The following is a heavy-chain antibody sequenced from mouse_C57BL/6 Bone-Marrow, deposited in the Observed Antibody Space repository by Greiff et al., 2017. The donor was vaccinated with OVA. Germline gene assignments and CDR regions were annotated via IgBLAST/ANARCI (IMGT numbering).Heavy chain of an antibody. CDR2: ISYDGSN. J-gene: IGHJ1*03. Sequence: ESGPGLVKPSQSLSLTCSVTGYSITSGYYWNWIRQFPGNKLEWMGYISYDGSNNYNPSLKKRISITLDTSKNQFFLKLNSVTTEDTATYYCARENYYWYFDVWGTGTTVTVSS. CDR3: ARENYYWYFDV. V-gene: IGHV3-6*01. CDR1: GYSITSGYY.